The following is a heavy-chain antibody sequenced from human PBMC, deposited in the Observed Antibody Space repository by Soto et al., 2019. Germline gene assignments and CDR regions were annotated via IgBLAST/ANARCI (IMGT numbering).Heavy chain of an antibody. CDR2: VNSDESST. V-gene: IGHV3-74*01. CDR1: GFTFSSYW. Sequence: EVQLVESGGGLVQPEGSLRLSCAASGFTFSSYWMHWVRQAPGKGLVWVSRVNSDESSTFYADSVKGRFSISRDNAKNTLHLQRNSLRVEDTAVYYCARGGYYRYDAFHIWGQGTMVTVSS. CDR3: ARGGYYRYDAFHI. D-gene: IGHD3-22*01. J-gene: IGHJ3*02.